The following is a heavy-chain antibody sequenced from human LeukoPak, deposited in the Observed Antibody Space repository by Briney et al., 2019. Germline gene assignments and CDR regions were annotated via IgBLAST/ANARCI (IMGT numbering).Heavy chain of an antibody. Sequence: PGGSLRLSCAASGFTFTNHGFHWVRQAPGKGLEWAALIWYDGSKKVYVDSVKGRFTISRDDLKNTLYLQMNSLRDEDTAVYYCARDLGNFDRGGSYFDCWGQGTLVTVSS. CDR3: ARDLGNFDRGGSYFDC. CDR2: IWYDGSKK. J-gene: IGHJ4*02. CDR1: GFTFTNHG. V-gene: IGHV3-33*01. D-gene: IGHD4-23*01.